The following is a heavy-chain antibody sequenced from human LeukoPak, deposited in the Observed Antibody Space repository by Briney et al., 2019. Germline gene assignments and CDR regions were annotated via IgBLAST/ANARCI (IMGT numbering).Heavy chain of an antibody. CDR3: AKRRDYDASPYSRYFLDA. Sequence: GGALILSCSVSGLPFRRYVMNWGRQAPGKGLERVEALRCNGKNRYYVDSVKGRFTITRNNSKNTMYLQMNSLRAEAKAVYYCAKRRDYDASPYSRYFLDAWGQGALVTVSS. D-gene: IGHD4/OR15-4a*01. V-gene: IGHV3-23*05. CDR2: LRCNGKNR. CDR1: GLPFRRYV. J-gene: IGHJ5*02.